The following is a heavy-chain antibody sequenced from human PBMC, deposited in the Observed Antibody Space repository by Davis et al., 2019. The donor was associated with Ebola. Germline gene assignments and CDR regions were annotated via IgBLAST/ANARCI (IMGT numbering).Heavy chain of an antibody. Sequence: AASVKVSCKASGYTFTSYAMHWVRQAPGQRLEWMGWINPNSGGTNYAQKFQGWVTMTRDTSISTAYMELSRLRSDDTAVYYCGELSLTGGYWGQGTLVTVSS. CDR3: GELSLTGGY. CDR2: INPNSGGT. J-gene: IGHJ4*02. V-gene: IGHV1-2*04. D-gene: IGHD3-16*02. CDR1: GYTFTSYA.